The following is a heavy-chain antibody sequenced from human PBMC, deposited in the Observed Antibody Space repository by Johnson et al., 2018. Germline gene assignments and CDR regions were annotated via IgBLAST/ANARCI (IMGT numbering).Heavy chain of an antibody. CDR1: GFTFDDYA. Sequence: VQLVQSGGDVVRPGGSLRLSCAVSGFTFDDYAMSWVRQAPGKGLEWVSSINSDGSSTSYADSVKGRFTISRDNAKNTLYLQMNSRRAEDTAIYSCARVSHDVTRGYLGGGFDIWGQGTVVTVSS. D-gene: IGHD7-27*01. CDR2: INSDGSST. J-gene: IGHJ3*02. CDR3: ARVSHDVTRGYLGGGFDI. V-gene: IGHV3-20*04.